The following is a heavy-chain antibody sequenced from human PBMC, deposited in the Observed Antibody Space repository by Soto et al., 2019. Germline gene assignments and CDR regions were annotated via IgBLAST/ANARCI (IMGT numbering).Heavy chain of an antibody. D-gene: IGHD2-15*01. Sequence: PSETLSLTCTVSGGSISSYYWSWIRQPPGRGLEWIGSIYYSGSTYYNPSLKSRVTISVDTSKNQFSLKLSSVTAADTAVFYCARLTGYCTGGSCYSGSHFDYWGQGTLVTVSS. J-gene: IGHJ4*02. CDR2: IYYSGST. CDR1: GGSISSYY. CDR3: ARLTGYCTGGSCYSGSHFDY. V-gene: IGHV4-39*01.